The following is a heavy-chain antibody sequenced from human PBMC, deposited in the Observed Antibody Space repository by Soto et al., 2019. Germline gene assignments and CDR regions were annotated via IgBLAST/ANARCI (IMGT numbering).Heavy chain of an antibody. CDR2: IYRSGTN. V-gene: IGHV4-31*03. J-gene: IGHJ4*02. Sequence: QVQLQESGPGLVKPSQTLSLTCTVSGGSISSGGYYWSWIRQYPGKGLEWIGYIYRSGTNYYNPSLTSRVTMSVDTSKNQFALKLSSVTVADTAIYYCARERSGASYVFDDWGQGTLVTVSS. D-gene: IGHD1-26*01. CDR1: GGSISSGGYY. CDR3: ARERSGASYVFDD.